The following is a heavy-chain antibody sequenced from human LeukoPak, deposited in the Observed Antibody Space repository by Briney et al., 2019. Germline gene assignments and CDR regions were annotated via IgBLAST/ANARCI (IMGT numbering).Heavy chain of an antibody. CDR3: ARDHTTYSYSSSCYYYMDV. V-gene: IGHV3-7*01. Sequence: GGSLRLSCAASGFTFSSYWMSWVRQAPGKGLEWVANIKQDGSEKIYVDSVKGRFTISRDNAKNSLDLQMNSLSAEDTAVYFCARDHTTYSYSSSCYYYMDVWGKGTPVIVSS. CDR2: IKQDGSEK. CDR1: GFTFSSYW. J-gene: IGHJ6*03. D-gene: IGHD5-18*01.